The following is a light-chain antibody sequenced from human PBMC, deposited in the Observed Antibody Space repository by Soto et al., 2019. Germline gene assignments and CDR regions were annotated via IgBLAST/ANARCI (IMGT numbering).Light chain of an antibody. CDR1: SSDVGGYNY. CDR3: SSYAGSSTYV. CDR2: EVN. Sequence: QSVLTQPASVSGFPGQSITISCTGTSSDVGGYNYVSWYQQHPGKAPKLMIYEVNNRPSGVSNRFSGSKSGNTASLTISGLQAEDEADYYCSSYAGSSTYVFGTGTKVTVL. V-gene: IGLV2-14*01. J-gene: IGLJ1*01.